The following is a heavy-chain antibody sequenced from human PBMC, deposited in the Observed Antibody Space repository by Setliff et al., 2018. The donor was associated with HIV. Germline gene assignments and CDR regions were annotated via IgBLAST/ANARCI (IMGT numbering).Heavy chain of an antibody. Sequence: GGSLRLSCAASGLTFSSYAMSWVRQAPGKGLEWVSSISGSGGSPYYADSVKGRFTISRGNSKNTLYLQMNSLRAEDTAVYYCAKDRAESYYYYYYYMDVWGKGTTVTVSS. V-gene: IGHV3-23*01. CDR2: ISGSGGSP. D-gene: IGHD3-10*01. J-gene: IGHJ6*03. CDR3: AKDRAESYYYYYYYMDV. CDR1: GLTFSSYA.